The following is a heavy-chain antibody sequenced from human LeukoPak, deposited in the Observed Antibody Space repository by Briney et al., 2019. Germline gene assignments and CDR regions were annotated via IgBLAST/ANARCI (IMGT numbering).Heavy chain of an antibody. J-gene: IGHJ4*02. CDR1: GFTFSSYA. V-gene: IGHV3-64*01. CDR2: ISSNGGST. Sequence: GGSLRLSCAASGFTFSSYAMHWVRQAPGKGLEYVSAISSNGGSTYYANSVKGRFTISKDNSKNTLYLQMGSLRAEDMAVYYCGRIAAAGTAWGQGTLVTVSS. CDR3: GRIAAAGTA. D-gene: IGHD6-13*01.